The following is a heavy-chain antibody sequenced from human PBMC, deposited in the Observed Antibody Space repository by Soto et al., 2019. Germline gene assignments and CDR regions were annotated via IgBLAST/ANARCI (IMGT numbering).Heavy chain of an antibody. CDR1: GFTFSSYA. V-gene: IGHV3-23*01. CDR2: ISGSGGST. Sequence: GGSLRLSCAASGFTFSSYAMSWVRQAPGKGLEWVSAISGSGGSTYYADSVKGRFTISRDNSKNTLYLQMNSLRAEDTAVYYCAKGIYDFWSGYYKGFSRFDPWGQGTLVTVSS. D-gene: IGHD3-3*01. J-gene: IGHJ5*02. CDR3: AKGIYDFWSGYYKGFSRFDP.